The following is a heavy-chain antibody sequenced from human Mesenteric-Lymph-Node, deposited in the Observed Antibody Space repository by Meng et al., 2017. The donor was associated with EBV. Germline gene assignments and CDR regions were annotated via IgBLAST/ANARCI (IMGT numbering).Heavy chain of an antibody. Sequence: QLQLHVSGSGLVKPSQGLSLLCAVSGGLMRREDYTWNWIRQPPGKGLEWIGNIFHPGSTQYKSSLKSRVTISVDRSKNQFSLRLHSVTAADTAVYYCARRSIREGVGIDTWGHGTLVPVSS. CDR3: ARRSIREGVGIDT. V-gene: IGHV4-30-2*01. D-gene: IGHD3-10*01. CDR1: GGLMRREDYT. J-gene: IGHJ5*01. CDR2: IFHPGST.